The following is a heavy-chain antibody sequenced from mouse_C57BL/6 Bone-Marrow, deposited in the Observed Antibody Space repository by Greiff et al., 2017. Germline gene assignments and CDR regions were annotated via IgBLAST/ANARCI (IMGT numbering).Heavy chain of an antibody. CDR2: IDPNSGGT. CDR1: GYTFTSYW. Sequence: QVQLQQPGAELVKPGASVKLSCKASGYTFTSYWMHWVKQRPGRGLEWIGRIDPNSGGTKYNEKVKSKATLTVDKPSITAYMQLSSLTSEDSAVYYCARSNGNYGYWYFDVWGTGTTVTVSS. V-gene: IGHV1-72*01. D-gene: IGHD2-1*01. CDR3: ARSNGNYGYWYFDV. J-gene: IGHJ1*03.